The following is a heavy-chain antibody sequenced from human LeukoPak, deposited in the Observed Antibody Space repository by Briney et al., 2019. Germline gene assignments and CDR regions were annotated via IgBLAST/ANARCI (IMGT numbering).Heavy chain of an antibody. CDR1: GGSISSSSYY. D-gene: IGHD7-27*01. CDR3: ARDLGLYDAFDI. J-gene: IGHJ3*02. CDR2: IYYNGST. V-gene: IGHV4-39*07. Sequence: SETLSLTCTVSGGSISSSSYYWGWIRQPPGKGLEWIGSIYYNGSTYYNPSLKSRVTISVDTSKNQFSLKLSSVTAADTAVYYCARDLGLYDAFDIWGQGTMVTVSS.